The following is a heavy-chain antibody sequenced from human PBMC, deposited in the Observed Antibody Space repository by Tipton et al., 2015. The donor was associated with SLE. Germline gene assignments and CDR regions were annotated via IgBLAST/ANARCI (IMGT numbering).Heavy chain of an antibody. CDR3: AKASPRRYSSSWYEGDAFDI. Sequence: GSLRLSCAASGYTFSYYEMNWVRQAPGKGLEWVSYISSVDNTKYYADSVKGRFTVSRDNAKNSLYLQMNSLRAEDTAVYYCAKASPRRYSSSWYEGDAFDIWGQGTMVTVSS. V-gene: IGHV3-48*03. D-gene: IGHD6-13*01. CDR2: ISSVDNTK. CDR1: GYTFSYYE. J-gene: IGHJ3*02.